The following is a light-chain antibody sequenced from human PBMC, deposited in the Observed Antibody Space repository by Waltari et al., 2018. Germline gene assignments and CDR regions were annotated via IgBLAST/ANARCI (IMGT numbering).Light chain of an antibody. Sequence: QSALTQPASVSRSPGQSITISCTGTSSDVGGYKYVSWYQQHPGKAPKLLIYDVSNRPSGVSNRFSGSKSGNTASLTISGLQAADEADYYCSSYTSSTVVFGGGTKLTVL. CDR3: SSYTSSTVV. CDR1: SSDVGGYKY. J-gene: IGLJ3*02. CDR2: DVS. V-gene: IGLV2-14*03.